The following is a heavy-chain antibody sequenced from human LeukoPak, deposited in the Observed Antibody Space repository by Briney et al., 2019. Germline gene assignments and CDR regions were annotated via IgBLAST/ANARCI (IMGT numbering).Heavy chain of an antibody. CDR2: INHSGST. CDR3: ARYCGGDCYFAFDI. CDR1: GGSFSGYY. J-gene: IGHJ3*02. V-gene: IGHV4-34*10. Sequence: SETLSLTCAVYGGSFSGYYWSWIRQPPGKGLEWIGEINHSGSTNYNPSLKSRVTMSVDTSKNQFSLKLSSVTAADTAVYYCARYCGGDCYFAFDIWGQGTMVTVSS. D-gene: IGHD2-21*02.